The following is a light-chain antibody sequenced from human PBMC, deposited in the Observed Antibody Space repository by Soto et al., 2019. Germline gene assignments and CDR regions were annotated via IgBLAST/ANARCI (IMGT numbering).Light chain of an antibody. CDR1: QGINTF. CDR3: QQYTTYWT. J-gene: IGKJ1*01. Sequence: IQLTQSPSSLSASVGYIVTITFRASQGINTFLAWYQQKPGKAPKLLIYDASTLHSGVSSRFSGSGSGTEFTLTISSLQPNDSATYYCQQYTTYWTFGQGTKVDIK. CDR2: DAS. V-gene: IGKV1-9*01.